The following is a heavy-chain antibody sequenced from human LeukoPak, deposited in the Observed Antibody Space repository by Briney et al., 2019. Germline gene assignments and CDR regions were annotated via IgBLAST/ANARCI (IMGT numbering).Heavy chain of an antibody. CDR3: GALEGLPHYTIDF. CDR1: GGSISNYY. V-gene: IGHV4-59*08. D-gene: IGHD3-3*01. Sequence: RSSETLSLTCTVSGGSISNYYWSWIRQPPGKGLEWIGYIYYSGSTNYNPSLKSRVTISVDTSRKQFSLKLNSVTAADTAVYYCGALEGLPHYTIDFWGQGTLVTVSS. CDR2: IYYSGST. J-gene: IGHJ4*02.